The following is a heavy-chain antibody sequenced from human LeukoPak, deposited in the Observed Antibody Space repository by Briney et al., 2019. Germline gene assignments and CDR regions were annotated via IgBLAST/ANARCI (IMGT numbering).Heavy chain of an antibody. CDR3: AKDIAYAMGYCSGGSCYSRGFDY. CDR2: ISWNSGSI. CDR1: GFTFDDYA. V-gene: IGHV3-9*01. Sequence: PGGSLRLSCAASGFTFDDYAMHWVRQAPGKGLEWVSGISWNSGSIGYADSVKGRFTISRDNAKNSLYLQMNSLRAEDTALYYCAKDIAYAMGYCSGGSCYSRGFDYWAREPWSPSPQ. D-gene: IGHD2-15*01. J-gene: IGHJ4*02.